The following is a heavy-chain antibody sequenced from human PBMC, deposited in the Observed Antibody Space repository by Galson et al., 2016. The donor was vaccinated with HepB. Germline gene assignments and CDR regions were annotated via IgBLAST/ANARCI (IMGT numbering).Heavy chain of an antibody. J-gene: IGHJ6*02. CDR3: AADDGDDYGDYMESEYYYYGMDV. Sequence: SVKVSCKASGFTFPSSAVQWVRQARGQRLEWIGWIVVGSGNRNYTQKFQERVTISRDMSTSTAYMELSSLRSEDTAVYYCAADDGDDYGDYMESEYYYYGMDVWGQGTTVTVSS. D-gene: IGHD4-17*01. V-gene: IGHV1-58*01. CDR1: GFTFPSSA. CDR2: IVVGSGNR.